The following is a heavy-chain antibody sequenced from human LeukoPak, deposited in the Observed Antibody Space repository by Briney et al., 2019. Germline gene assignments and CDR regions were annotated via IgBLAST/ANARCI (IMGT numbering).Heavy chain of an antibody. D-gene: IGHD4-17*01. J-gene: IGHJ4*02. V-gene: IGHV3-30*04. CDR1: GFTFSTYA. Sequence: AGGSLRLSCAASGFTFSTYAMHWVRQAPGKALEWVAVISYDGSSKYYADSVKGRFTISRDNSKNTLYLQMNSLRAEDTAVYYCAKVLTVTRISLPGAFDYWGQGTLVTVSS. CDR2: ISYDGSSK. CDR3: AKVLTVTRISLPGAFDY.